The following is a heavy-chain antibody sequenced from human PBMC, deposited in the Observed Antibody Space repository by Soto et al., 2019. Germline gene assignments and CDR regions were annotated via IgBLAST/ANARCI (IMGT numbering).Heavy chain of an antibody. D-gene: IGHD3-10*01. CDR3: ARDRSSTPIYYFYYGMDV. CDR2: INHSGST. Sequence: PSETLSLTCAVYGGSFSGYYWSRNRQPPGKGREWIGEINHSGSTNYNPSLKSRVTISVDTSKNQFSLKLSSVTAADTAVYYCARDRSSTPIYYFYYGMDVWGQGTTVTVSS. V-gene: IGHV4-34*01. J-gene: IGHJ6*02. CDR1: GGSFSGYY.